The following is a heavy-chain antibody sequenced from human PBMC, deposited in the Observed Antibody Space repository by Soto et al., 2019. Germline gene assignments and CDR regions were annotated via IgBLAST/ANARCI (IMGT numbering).Heavy chain of an antibody. CDR3: ARGRGYSYGLDP. D-gene: IGHD5-18*01. Sequence: PSETLSLTCTVSGGFIRGYSWSWIRQPPGEGLEWIGYVYYSGTTSYSPSLKSRVAISLDTSKNQFSLSLSSVTAADTAVYYCARGRGYSYGLDPWGQGTLVTVSS. CDR2: VYYSGTT. J-gene: IGHJ5*02. V-gene: IGHV4-59*08. CDR1: GGFIRGYS.